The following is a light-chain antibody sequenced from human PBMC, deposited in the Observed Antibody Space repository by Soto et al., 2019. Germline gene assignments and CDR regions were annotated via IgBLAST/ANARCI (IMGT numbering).Light chain of an antibody. V-gene: IGLV1-44*01. CDR1: SSNIGSNT. CDR2: SNV. CDR3: AAWDGSLNGGV. Sequence: QAVVTQAPSASGTPGQRVTISCSGSSSNIGSNTVSWYQQVPGTAPKVLIYSNVQRPSGVPDRFSGSKSGTSASLAIGGLQSEDEADYYCAAWDGSLNGGVFGGGTQLTVL. J-gene: IGLJ3*02.